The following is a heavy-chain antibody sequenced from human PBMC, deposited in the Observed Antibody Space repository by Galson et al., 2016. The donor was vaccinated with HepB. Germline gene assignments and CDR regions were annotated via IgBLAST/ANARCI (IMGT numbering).Heavy chain of an antibody. CDR1: GFTFSSYS. V-gene: IGHV3-21*01. J-gene: IGHJ6*04. Sequence: SLRLSCAASGFTFSSYSMNWVRQAPGKGLDWVSSISSGSSYIYYADSVKGRFTISRDNAKNSLYLQMNCLRAEDTAVYYCARLILTYDFWSHYAMDVWGKGTTVTVSS. CDR3: ARLILTYDFWSHYAMDV. CDR2: ISSGSSYI. D-gene: IGHD3-3*01.